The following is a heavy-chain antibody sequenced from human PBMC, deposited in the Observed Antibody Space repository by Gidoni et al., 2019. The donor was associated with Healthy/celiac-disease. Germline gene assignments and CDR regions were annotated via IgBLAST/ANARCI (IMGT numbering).Heavy chain of an antibody. D-gene: IGHD6-19*01. V-gene: IGHV2-5*01. Sequence: QITLKESGPTLVKPTQTLTLTCTFSGFSLSTSGVGVGWIRQPPGKALEWLALIYWNDDKRYSPSLKSRLTITKDTSKNQVVLTMTNMDPVDTATYYCAHRREWLVYFDYWGQGTLVTVSS. CDR1: GFSLSTSGVG. CDR2: IYWNDDK. J-gene: IGHJ4*02. CDR3: AHRREWLVYFDY.